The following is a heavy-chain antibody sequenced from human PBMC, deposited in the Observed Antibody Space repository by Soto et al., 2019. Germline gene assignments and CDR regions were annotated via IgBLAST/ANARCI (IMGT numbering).Heavy chain of an antibody. Sequence: QVQLQASGPGLVKPSETLSLTCTVSGDSMSKYYWRWVRQPAGKGLAWIGRIWTSGSTNYNPSLTGRVTMSIDTPNKHFCLDLKSVTAADTAVYYCARTVGPAYFFDFWGQGVLVTVSS. CDR2: IWTSGST. J-gene: IGHJ4*02. V-gene: IGHV4-4*07. CDR1: GDSMSKYY. D-gene: IGHD4-17*01. CDR3: ARTVGPAYFFDF.